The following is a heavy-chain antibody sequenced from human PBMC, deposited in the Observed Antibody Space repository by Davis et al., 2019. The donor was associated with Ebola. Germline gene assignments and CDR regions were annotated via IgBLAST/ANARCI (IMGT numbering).Heavy chain of an antibody. V-gene: IGHV3-23*01. Sequence: GGSLRLSCAASGFTFSRYAMSWVRQAPGKGLEWVSAISGSGGSTYYADSVKGRFTISRDNSKNTLYLQMSSLRAEDTAVYYCAKSRRILVVIPGGFDYWGQGTLVTVSS. D-gene: IGHD3-22*01. CDR1: GFTFSRYA. J-gene: IGHJ4*02. CDR3: AKSRRILVVIPGGFDY. CDR2: ISGSGGST.